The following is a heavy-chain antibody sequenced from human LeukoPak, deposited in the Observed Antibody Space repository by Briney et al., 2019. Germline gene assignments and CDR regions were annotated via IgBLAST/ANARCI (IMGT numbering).Heavy chain of an antibody. CDR1: GLTFSSYW. V-gene: IGHV3-21*01. D-gene: IGHD1-14*01. J-gene: IGHJ4*02. Sequence: GGSLRLSCAASGLTFSSYWMSWVRQAPGKGLGWTSSISTSSSYIHYADPVKGRFTISRDNAKNSLYLQMNSLRAEDTAVYYCARGTLNIPGEHGAFDCGGQGTLVTVSS. CDR2: ISTSSSYI. CDR3: ARGTLNIPGEHGAFDC.